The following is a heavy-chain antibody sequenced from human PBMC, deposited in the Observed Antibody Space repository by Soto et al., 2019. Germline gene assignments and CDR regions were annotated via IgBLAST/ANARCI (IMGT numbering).Heavy chain of an antibody. CDR3: ARVLLWFGEESWFDP. CDR2: IYHSGST. CDR1: GGSISSSNW. D-gene: IGHD3-10*01. V-gene: IGHV4-4*02. Sequence: QVQLQESGPGLVKPSGTLSLTCAVSGGSISSSNWWSWVRQPPGKGLEWIGEIYHSGSTNYNPSLTSRVTISVDKSKNQFSLKLSSVTAADTAVYYCARVLLWFGEESWFDPWGQGTLVTVSS. J-gene: IGHJ5*02.